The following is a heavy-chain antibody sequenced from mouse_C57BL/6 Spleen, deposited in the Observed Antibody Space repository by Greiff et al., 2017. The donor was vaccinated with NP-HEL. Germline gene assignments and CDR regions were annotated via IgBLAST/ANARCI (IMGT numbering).Heavy chain of an antibody. CDR2: ISSGGSYT. J-gene: IGHJ2*01. D-gene: IGHD2-2*01. CDR3: ARRMGGYDTGYFDY. V-gene: IGHV5-6*01. Sequence: EVQGVESGGDLVKPGGSLKLSCAASGFTFSSYGMSWVRQTPDKRLEWVATISSGGSYTYYPDSVKGRFTISRDNAKNTLYLQMSSLKSEDTAMYYCARRMGGYDTGYFDYWGQGTTLTVSS. CDR1: GFTFSSYG.